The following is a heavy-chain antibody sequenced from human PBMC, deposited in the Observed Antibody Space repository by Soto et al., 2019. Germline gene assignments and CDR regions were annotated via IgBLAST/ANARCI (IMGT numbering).Heavy chain of an antibody. J-gene: IGHJ5*02. D-gene: IGHD2-15*01. Sequence: SETLSLTCAVYGGSFRGYYWSWIRQPPGKGLEWIGEINHSGSTNYNPSLKSRVTISVDTSKNQFSLKLSSVTAADTAVYYCARSSRIRLVWFDPWGQGTLVTSPQ. CDR1: GGSFRGYY. CDR2: INHSGST. V-gene: IGHV4-34*01. CDR3: ARSSRIRLVWFDP.